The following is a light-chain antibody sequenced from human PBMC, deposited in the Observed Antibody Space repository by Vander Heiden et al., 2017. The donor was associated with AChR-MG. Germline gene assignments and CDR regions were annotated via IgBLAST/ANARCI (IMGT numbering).Light chain of an antibody. V-gene: IGLV2-14*01. CDR1: TSDVGGHNY. CDR2: EVS. CDR3: SSYTDRSSLI. Sequence: QSALTQPASVSGSPGQSLPIPCTGSTSDVGGHNYVSWDQQNPGKAPKLMIYEVSNRPSGVSHRFAGSKAGNTASLIISELQAEDEADYYCSSYTDRSSLIFGGGTKLTVL. J-gene: IGLJ2*01.